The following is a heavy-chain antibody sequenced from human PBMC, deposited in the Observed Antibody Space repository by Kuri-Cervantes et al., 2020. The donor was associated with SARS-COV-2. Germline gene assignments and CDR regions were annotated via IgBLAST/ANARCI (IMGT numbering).Heavy chain of an antibody. D-gene: IGHD2-2*01. CDR1: GGSISSYY. V-gene: IGHV4-59*08. CDR3: ARRKYAGYMDV. CDR2: ISYSGNT. Sequence: SETLSLTCTVSGGSISSYYWSWIRQPPGKGLEWIGYISYSGNTNCNPSLKSRVTISVDTSKNQFSLKLSSVTAADTAVYYCARRKYAGYMDVWGKGTTVTVSS. J-gene: IGHJ6*03.